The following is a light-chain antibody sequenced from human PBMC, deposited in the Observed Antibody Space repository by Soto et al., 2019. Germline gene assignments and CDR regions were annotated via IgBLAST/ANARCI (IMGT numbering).Light chain of an antibody. CDR3: QQYGNSRYT. CDR1: QSISSTY. CDR2: GAS. Sequence: EIVVTQSPGTLSLSPGERATLACRASQSISSTYLAWYQQKPGQAPRLLIYGASSRATGIPDRFSGSGSGTDFTLTISRLEPEDFAVYYCQQYGNSRYTFGQGTKLEIK. J-gene: IGKJ2*01. V-gene: IGKV3-20*01.